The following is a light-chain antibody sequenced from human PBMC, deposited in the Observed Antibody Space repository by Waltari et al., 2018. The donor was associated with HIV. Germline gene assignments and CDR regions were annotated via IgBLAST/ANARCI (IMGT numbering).Light chain of an antibody. Sequence: SSELTQDPAVSVALGQTVRITCQGDSLRTYYATWYRQKPGQAPVLVVYGNNNRPSGIPDRFSCSSSGDTASFTITATQAEDEADYYCNSRDSSGNLVVFGGGTKLTVL. J-gene: IGLJ2*01. CDR3: NSRDSSGNLVV. CDR1: SLRTYY. V-gene: IGLV3-19*01. CDR2: GNN.